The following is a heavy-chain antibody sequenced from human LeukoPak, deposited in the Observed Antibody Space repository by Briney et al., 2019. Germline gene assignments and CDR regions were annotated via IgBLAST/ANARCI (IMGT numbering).Heavy chain of an antibody. D-gene: IGHD3-9*01. CDR3: ARHPGYVLRYFGMDV. CDR1: GGSISGYY. Sequence: PETLSLTCTVSGGSISGYYWSWIRQPAGKGLEWIGQIHSSGSTYYNPSLKSRVTISVDTSKNQFSLKLSSVTAADTAVYYCARHPGYVLRYFGMDVWGQGTTVTVSS. V-gene: IGHV4-59*08. J-gene: IGHJ6*02. CDR2: IHSSGST.